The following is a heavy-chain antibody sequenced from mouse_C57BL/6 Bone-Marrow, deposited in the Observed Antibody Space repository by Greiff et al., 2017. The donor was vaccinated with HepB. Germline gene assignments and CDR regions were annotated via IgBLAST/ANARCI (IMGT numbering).Heavy chain of an antibody. Sequence: VQRVESGPGLVAPSQCLSITCTVSGFSFTSYAISWVRQPPGKGLEWLGVIWTGGGTNYNSALKSRLSISKDNYKSQVFLKMNSLQTDDTARYYCARNGGELRLPSYDAMDYWGQGTSVTVSS. V-gene: IGHV2-9-1*01. CDR1: GFSFTSYA. J-gene: IGHJ4*01. D-gene: IGHD3-2*02. CDR2: IWTGGGT. CDR3: ARNGGELRLPSYDAMDY.